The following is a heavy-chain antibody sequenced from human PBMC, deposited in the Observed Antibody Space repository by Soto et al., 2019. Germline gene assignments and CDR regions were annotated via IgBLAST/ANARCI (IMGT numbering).Heavy chain of an antibody. Sequence: PSETLSLTCTVSGGSISSYYWSWIRQPPGKGLEWIGYIYYSGSTNYNPSLKSRVTISVDTSKNQFSLKLSSVTAADTAVYYCARDSSGWYGNWFDPWGQGTLVTVSS. J-gene: IGHJ5*02. CDR3: ARDSSGWYGNWFDP. V-gene: IGHV4-59*01. CDR1: GGSISSYY. D-gene: IGHD6-19*01. CDR2: IYYSGST.